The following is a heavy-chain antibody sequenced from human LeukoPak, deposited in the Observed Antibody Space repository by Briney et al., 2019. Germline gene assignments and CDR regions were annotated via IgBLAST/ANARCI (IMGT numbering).Heavy chain of an antibody. CDR3: ARGGMTANNIDY. D-gene: IGHD2-21*02. V-gene: IGHV3-33*01. J-gene: IGHJ4*02. CDR1: GCTFSSYG. Sequence: GGSLRLSCAASGCTFSSYGMHWVRQAPGKGLEWVAIIWYHGSNKYYTDSVKGRFTISRDNSKNMLYLQMSSLRAEDTAVYYCARGGMTANNIDYWGQGTLVTVSS. CDR2: IWYHGSNK.